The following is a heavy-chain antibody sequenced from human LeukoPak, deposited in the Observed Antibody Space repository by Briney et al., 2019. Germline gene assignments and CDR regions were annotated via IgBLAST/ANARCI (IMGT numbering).Heavy chain of an antibody. V-gene: IGHV3-30*18. CDR2: TSYNGRNN. Sequence: PGGSLRLSCAASGFTFSSYGMHWVRQAPGKGLEWVALTSYNGRNNYYSDSVKGRFSTSRDNSQRTVFLQMNNVKTEDTAIYYCAKATNYDFWSGSLGLDHWGQGFLVTVSS. D-gene: IGHD3-3*01. CDR3: AKATNYDFWSGSLGLDH. J-gene: IGHJ4*02. CDR1: GFTFSSYG.